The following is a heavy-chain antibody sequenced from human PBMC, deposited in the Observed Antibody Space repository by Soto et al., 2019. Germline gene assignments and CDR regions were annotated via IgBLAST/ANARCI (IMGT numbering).Heavy chain of an antibody. CDR1: GGSFTDYY. V-gene: IGHV4-34*01. J-gene: IGHJ4*02. D-gene: IGHD2-21*02. CDR2: IHHSGST. Sequence: SETLSLTCAVYGGSFTDYYWSWIRQPPGQGLEWIGEIHHSGSTNYNPSLKSRVAISVDTSKNQFSLKMSSMTAADTAVYYCGRGSNFYWNYWGQGSLVTVSS. CDR3: GRGSNFYWNY.